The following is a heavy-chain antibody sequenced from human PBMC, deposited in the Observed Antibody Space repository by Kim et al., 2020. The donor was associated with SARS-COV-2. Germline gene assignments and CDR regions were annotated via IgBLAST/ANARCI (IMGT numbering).Heavy chain of an antibody. CDR2: IYPGDSDT. V-gene: IGHV5-51*01. CDR1: GYSFTSYW. CDR3: ARRYYDILTGQTDAFDI. D-gene: IGHD3-9*01. Sequence: GESLKISCKGSGYSFTSYWIGWVRQMPGKGLEWMGIIYPGDSDTRYSPSFQGQVTISADKSISTAYLQWSSLKASDTAMYYCARRYYDILTGQTDAFDIWGQGTMVTVSS. J-gene: IGHJ3*02.